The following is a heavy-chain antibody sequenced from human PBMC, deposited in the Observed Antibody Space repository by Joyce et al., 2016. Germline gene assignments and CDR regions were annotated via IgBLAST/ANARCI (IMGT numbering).Heavy chain of an antibody. Sequence: EVQLLESGGGLVQPGGYLRLSCAASGFTFSDYAMTWVRQAPGKGLEWVSAVSASGQIPYYTDSRRGRFAISRDNSKNTLYLLMDNVRADDTTVYYCAKTHCVGPCSQFGWYFDYWGQGALVTVSS. CDR3: AKTHCVGPCSQFGWYFDY. V-gene: IGHV3-23*01. CDR2: VSASGQIP. J-gene: IGHJ4*02. CDR1: GFTFSDYA. D-gene: IGHD2-21*02.